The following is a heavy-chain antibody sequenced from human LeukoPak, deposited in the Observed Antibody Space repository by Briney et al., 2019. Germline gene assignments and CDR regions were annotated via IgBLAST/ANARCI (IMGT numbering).Heavy chain of an antibody. J-gene: IGHJ4*02. Sequence: GGSLRLSCAASGFTFSSYAMHWVRQAPGKGLEWVAVISYDGSNKYYADSVKGRFTISRDNSKNTLYLQMNSLRAEDTAVYYCARDRAWNYFDYWGQGTLVTVSS. CDR2: ISYDGSNK. CDR1: GFTFSSYA. CDR3: ARDRAWNYFDY. D-gene: IGHD3-3*01. V-gene: IGHV3-30-3*01.